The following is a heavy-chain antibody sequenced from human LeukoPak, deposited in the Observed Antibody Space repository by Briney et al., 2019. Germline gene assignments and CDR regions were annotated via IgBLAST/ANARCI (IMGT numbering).Heavy chain of an antibody. V-gene: IGHV3-23*01. CDR3: AGRGSGSYFDY. CDR2: IRGSGDRT. J-gene: IGHJ4*02. Sequence: PGGSLRLSCAASGFTFSSYAMSWVRQAPGKGLEWVSAIRGSGDRTHYADSVKGRFTISRDNSKNTLYLQMHSLRAENTAVYYCAGRGSGSYFDYWGQGTLVTVSS. D-gene: IGHD3-10*01. CDR1: GFTFSSYA.